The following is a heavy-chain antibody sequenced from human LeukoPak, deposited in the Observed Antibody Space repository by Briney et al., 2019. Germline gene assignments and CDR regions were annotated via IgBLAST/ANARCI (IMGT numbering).Heavy chain of an antibody. J-gene: IGHJ4*02. D-gene: IGHD5-12*01. Sequence: PGGSLRLSCAASGFTFSSYAMNWVRQAPGKRLEWVSYISSSAGSIYLAGSVKDRFSVSRDNAKNSLYLQMTSLRAEDTGIYYCARVLLSGYDRPIDFWGQGTLVTVSS. V-gene: IGHV3-48*03. CDR1: GFTFSSYA. CDR3: ARVLLSGYDRPIDF. CDR2: ISSSAGSI.